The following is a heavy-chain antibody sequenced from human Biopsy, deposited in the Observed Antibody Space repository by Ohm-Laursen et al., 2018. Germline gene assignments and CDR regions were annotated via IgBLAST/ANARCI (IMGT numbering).Heavy chain of an antibody. CDR1: GDSLSSGPDN. J-gene: IGHJ4*02. V-gene: IGHV4-61*01. D-gene: IGHD6-19*01. CDR3: ARGRRTSGWPYFAN. CDR2: IYSGGNT. Sequence: GTLSLTCTVSGDSLSSGPDNWSWIRQPPGRGLEYIGFIYSGGNTNYNPSLQNRVTMSVDTSKNQFSLKLSSVIAADTAVYYCARGRRTSGWPYFANWGQGTLVIVSS.